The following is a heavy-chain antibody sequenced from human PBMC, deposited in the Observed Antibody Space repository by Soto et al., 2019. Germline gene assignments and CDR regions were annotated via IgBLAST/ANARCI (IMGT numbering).Heavy chain of an antibody. D-gene: IGHD3-22*01. CDR2: ISAYNGNT. V-gene: IGHV1-18*01. CDR3: ARELGDYDSSGYRHNWFDP. Sequence: ASVKVSCKASGYAFTSYGISWVRQAPGQGLEWMGWISAYNGNTKYSQKLQGRVTMTTDTSTSTAYMELRSLRSDDTAVYYCARELGDYDSSGYRHNWFDPWGQG. CDR1: GYAFTSYG. J-gene: IGHJ5*02.